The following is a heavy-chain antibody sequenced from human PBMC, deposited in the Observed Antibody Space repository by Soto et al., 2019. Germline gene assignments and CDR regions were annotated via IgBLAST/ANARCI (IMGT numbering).Heavy chain of an antibody. J-gene: IGHJ4*02. V-gene: IGHV3-23*01. CDR2: INPSGDST. D-gene: IGHD6-13*01. CDR3: AKVDVSTAGSFDY. Sequence: GGSLRLSCVASGFTFSRHGLSWVRQAPGKGLEWVSTINPSGDSTFYADSVKGRFTISRDNSKNTVYLQMNSLSVSDTAVYLCAKVDVSTAGSFDYWGQGALVTVSS. CDR1: GFTFSRHG.